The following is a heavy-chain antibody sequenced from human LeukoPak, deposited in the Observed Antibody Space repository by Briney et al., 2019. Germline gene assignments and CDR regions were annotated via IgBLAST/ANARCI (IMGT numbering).Heavy chain of an antibody. D-gene: IGHD2-15*01. CDR1: GFTFSSYG. J-gene: IGHJ6*02. V-gene: IGHV3-33*01. CDR2: IWYDGSNK. CDR3: AREGYYCSGGSCYYGMDV. Sequence: GGSLRLSCAASGFTFSSYGMHWVRQAPGKGLEWVAVIWYDGSNKYYADSVKGRFTISRENSKNTLYLQMNSLRAEDTAVYYCAREGYYCSGGSCYYGMDVWGPGTTVTVSS.